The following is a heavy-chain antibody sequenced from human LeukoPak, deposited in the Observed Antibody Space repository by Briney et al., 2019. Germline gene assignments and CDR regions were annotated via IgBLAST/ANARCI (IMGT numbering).Heavy chain of an antibody. CDR3: ARDREDRYYYGSGRLFDY. CDR1: GYTFTSYY. D-gene: IGHD3-10*01. J-gene: IGHJ4*02. V-gene: IGHV1-46*01. CDR2: INPSGGST. Sequence: ASVKVSCKASGYTFTSYYMHWVRQAPGQGLEWMGIINPSGGSTSYAQKFQGRVTMTRDTSTSTVYMELSSPRSEDTAVYYCARDREDRYYYGSGRLFDYWGQGTLVTVSS.